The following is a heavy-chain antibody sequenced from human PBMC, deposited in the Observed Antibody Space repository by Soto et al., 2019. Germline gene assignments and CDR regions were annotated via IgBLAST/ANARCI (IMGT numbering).Heavy chain of an antibody. Sequence: RASVKVSCKASGGTFSSYAISWVRQAPGQGLEWMGGIIPIFGTANYAQKFQGRVTITADESTSTAYMELSSLRSEDTAVYYCVRAKNSSNHVPVYWGQGTLVTVSS. J-gene: IGHJ4*02. CDR3: VRAKNSSNHVPVY. V-gene: IGHV1-69*13. CDR1: GGTFSSYA. CDR2: IIPIFGTA.